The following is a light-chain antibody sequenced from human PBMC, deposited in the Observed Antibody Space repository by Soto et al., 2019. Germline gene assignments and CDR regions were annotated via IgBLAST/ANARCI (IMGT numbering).Light chain of an antibody. J-gene: IGKJ4*01. CDR1: QGISSS. V-gene: IGKV1-9*01. CDR2: AAS. Sequence: DIQLTQSPSFLSASVGDRVTITCRASQGISSSLAWYQQEPGKAPKLLIYAASTLQSGVPSRFSGSGSGTEFTLTISSLQPEDFATYYCQQLNAYLTFGGGTKVEI. CDR3: QQLNAYLT.